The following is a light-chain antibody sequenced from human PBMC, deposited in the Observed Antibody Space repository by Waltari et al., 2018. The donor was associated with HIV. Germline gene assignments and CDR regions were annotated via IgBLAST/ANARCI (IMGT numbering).Light chain of an antibody. V-gene: IGKV1-39*01. CDR3: QQTHSTPWT. J-gene: IGKJ1*01. Sequence: DIQMTQSPASLSASVGDRVTITCRASQRINKYLNWYQQRPGKAPTLLIFAASELKSGVPSRFSGSASGTEFTLTVSSLQPEDFAIYYCQQTHSTPWTFGQGTKVEIK. CDR1: QRINKY. CDR2: AAS.